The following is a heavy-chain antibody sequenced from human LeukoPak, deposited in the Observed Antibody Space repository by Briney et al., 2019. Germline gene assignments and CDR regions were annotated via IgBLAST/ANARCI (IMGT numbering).Heavy chain of an antibody. D-gene: IGHD4-23*01. Sequence: ASVKVSCKSSAYTFSNYGFTWVRQAPGQGLEWMGWISTYSANTTYAQKLQGRVTMTTDTSTNTAYMELRSLRSDDTAVYYCARLAYGGNFFDYWGQGTLVTVSS. V-gene: IGHV1-18*01. CDR1: AYTFSNYG. CDR2: ISTYSANT. CDR3: ARLAYGGNFFDY. J-gene: IGHJ4*02.